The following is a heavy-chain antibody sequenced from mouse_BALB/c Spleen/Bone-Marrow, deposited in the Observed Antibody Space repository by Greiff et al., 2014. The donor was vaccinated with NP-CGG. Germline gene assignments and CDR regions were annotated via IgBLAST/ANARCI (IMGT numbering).Heavy chain of an antibody. CDR3: ARTNYRYGAYYFDT. CDR2: ISFDGTN. J-gene: IGHJ2*01. CDR1: GYTITSSYF. Sequence: EVQLVESGPGLVKPSQSLSLTCSVTGYTITSSYFWNWIRQFPGNKLEWMGYISFDGTNNYNPSLKNRISITRDTSKNQFFLKLSSVTTEDTATFYCARTNYRYGAYYFDTWGQGTTLTVSS. D-gene: IGHD2-12*01. V-gene: IGHV3-6*02.